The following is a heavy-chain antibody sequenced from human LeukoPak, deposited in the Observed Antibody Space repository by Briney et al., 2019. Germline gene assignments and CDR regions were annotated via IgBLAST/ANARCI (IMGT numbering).Heavy chain of an antibody. Sequence: GASVKVSCKASGGTFSSYAISWVRQAPGQGLEWMGGIIPIFGTANYAQKFQGRVTTTTDESTSTAYMELSSLRSEDTAVYYCARGQLSYYYYMDVWGKGTTVTVSS. J-gene: IGHJ6*03. CDR3: ARGQLSYYYYMDV. V-gene: IGHV1-69*05. D-gene: IGHD1-1*01. CDR2: IIPIFGTA. CDR1: GGTFSSYA.